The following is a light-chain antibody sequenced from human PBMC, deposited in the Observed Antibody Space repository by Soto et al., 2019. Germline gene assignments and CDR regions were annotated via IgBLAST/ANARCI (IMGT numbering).Light chain of an antibody. CDR2: ETS. CDR3: QQYNNWPRT. V-gene: IGKV3-20*01. Sequence: EIVLTQSPGTLSLSPGERATLSCRASQSVSSSYLAWYQQKPGQAPRLLIYETSNRATGIAARFSGSGSGTDFTLTISSLQSEDFAVYYCQQYNNWPRTFGQGTKVDIK. CDR1: QSVSSSY. J-gene: IGKJ1*01.